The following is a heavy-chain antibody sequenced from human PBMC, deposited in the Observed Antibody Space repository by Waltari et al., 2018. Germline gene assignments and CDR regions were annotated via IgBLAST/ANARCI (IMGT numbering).Heavy chain of an antibody. CDR3: ARHKPAARLLDYYYGMDV. V-gene: IGHV4-59*08. CDR1: GGSIRSYY. J-gene: IGHJ6*02. D-gene: IGHD6-6*01. CDR2: IYYSGST. Sequence: QVQLQESGPGLVKPSETLSLPCPVSGGSIRSYYWRWIRQPPGKGLEWIGYIYYSGSTNYNPSLKSRVTISVDTSKNQFSLKLSSVTAADTAVYYCARHKPAARLLDYYYGMDVWGQGTTVTVSS.